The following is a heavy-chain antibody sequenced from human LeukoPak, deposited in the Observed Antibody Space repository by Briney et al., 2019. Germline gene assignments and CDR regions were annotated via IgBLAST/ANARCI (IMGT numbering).Heavy chain of an antibody. D-gene: IGHD6-13*01. CDR3: ARRYSSSRFDY. V-gene: IGHV4-31*03. Sequence: PSETLSLTCTVSGGSISSGVYYWSWIRQHPGKGLEWIGYIYYSGSTYYNPSLKSRVTISVDTSKNQFSLKLSSVTAADTAVYYCARRYSSSRFDYWGQGTLVTVSS. CDR2: IYYSGST. J-gene: IGHJ4*02. CDR1: GGSISSGVYY.